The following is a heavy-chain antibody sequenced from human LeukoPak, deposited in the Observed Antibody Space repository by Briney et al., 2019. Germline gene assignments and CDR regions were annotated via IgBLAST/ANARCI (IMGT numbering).Heavy chain of an antibody. Sequence: PGGSLRLSCAASGFSFSTYAIHWVRQAPGRGPEWLAVYSDDGGHKFYADSVKGRFTISRDHSKNTLYLQMNSLRVEDTAVYYCAKLIGYCTNGVCEDAFDVWGQGTMVTVSS. D-gene: IGHD2-8*01. CDR3: AKLIGYCTNGVCEDAFDV. J-gene: IGHJ3*01. CDR1: GFSFSTYA. V-gene: IGHV3-30*04. CDR2: YSDDGGHK.